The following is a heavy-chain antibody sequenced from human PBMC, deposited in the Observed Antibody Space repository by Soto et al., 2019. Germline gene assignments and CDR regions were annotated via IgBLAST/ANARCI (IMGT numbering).Heavy chain of an antibody. J-gene: IGHJ4*01. CDR1: GVSISSGNW. CDR2: IFHDGTA. CDR3: ARLGYDTRLNFMYFDF. Sequence: SETLSLTCAVSGVSISSGNWWTWVRQSPQRGLEYIGEIFHDGTANYYPSFERRVAISVDTSKNQFSLKLTSVTAADTAIYFCARLGYDTRLNFMYFDFWGQGTLVTVSS. D-gene: IGHD2-2*01. V-gene: IGHV4-4*02.